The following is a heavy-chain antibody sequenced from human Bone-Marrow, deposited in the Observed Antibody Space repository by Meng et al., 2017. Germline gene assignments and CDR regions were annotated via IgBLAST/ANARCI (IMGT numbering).Heavy chain of an antibody. CDR3: ARDTYSSSWYLARAFDI. CDR1: GGTFSSYT. J-gene: IGHJ3*02. V-gene: IGHV1-69*04. CDR2: IIPILGIA. D-gene: IGHD6-13*01. Sequence: SVKVSCKASGGTFSSYTISWVRQAPGQGLEWMGRIIPILGIANYAQKFQGRVTITADKSTSTAYMELSSLRSEDTAVYYCARDTYSSSWYLARAFDIWGQGTMVTVSS.